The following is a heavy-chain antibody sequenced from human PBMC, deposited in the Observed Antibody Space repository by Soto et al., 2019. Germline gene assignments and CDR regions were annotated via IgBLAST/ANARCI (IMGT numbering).Heavy chain of an antibody. CDR1: GFTFSSYG. CDR2: ISYDGSNK. CDR3: AKGSCSSTSCYHRYYYYYGMDV. J-gene: IGHJ6*02. V-gene: IGHV3-30*18. Sequence: QVQLVESGGGVVQPGRSLRLSCAASGFTFSSYGMHWVRQAPGKGLEWVAVISYDGSNKYYADSVKGRFTISRDNSKNTLYLQMNSLRAEDTAVYYCAKGSCSSTSCYHRYYYYYGMDVWGQGTTVTVSS. D-gene: IGHD2-2*01.